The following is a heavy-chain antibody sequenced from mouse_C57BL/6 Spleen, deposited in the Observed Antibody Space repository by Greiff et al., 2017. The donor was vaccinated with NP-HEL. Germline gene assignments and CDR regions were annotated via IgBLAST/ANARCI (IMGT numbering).Heavy chain of an antibody. CDR1: GYTFTSYW. D-gene: IGHD3-2*02. Sequence: QVQLQQPGAELVKPGASVKLSCKASGYTFTSYWMHWVKQRPGRGLEWIGRLDPNSGGTQYNEKFKSKATLTVDKPSSTAYMQLSSLTSEDSAVYYCARGGRQLRLLFAYWGQGTLVTVSA. CDR3: ARGGRQLRLLFAY. V-gene: IGHV1-72*01. CDR2: LDPNSGGT. J-gene: IGHJ3*01.